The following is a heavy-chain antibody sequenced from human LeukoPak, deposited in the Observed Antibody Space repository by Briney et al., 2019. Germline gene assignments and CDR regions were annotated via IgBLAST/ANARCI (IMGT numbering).Heavy chain of an antibody. CDR2: INTDGSVT. D-gene: IGHD3-10*01. V-gene: IGHV3-74*03. Sequence: GGSLRLSCAASGFTFTTYWMHWVRQAAGKGLVWVARINTDGSVTTYAESVKGRFTVSRDNAENTLYLQMNDLRPEDTAVYYCIRETHVGLHLEYWGQGTLATVTS. J-gene: IGHJ4*02. CDR3: IRETHVGLHLEY. CDR1: GFTFTTYW.